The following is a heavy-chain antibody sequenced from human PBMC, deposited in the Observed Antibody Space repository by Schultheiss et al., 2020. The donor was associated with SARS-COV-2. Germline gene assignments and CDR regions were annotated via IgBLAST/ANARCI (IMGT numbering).Heavy chain of an antibody. Sequence: SETLSLTCTVSGGSISSGGYYWSWIRQHPGKGLEWIGYIYYSGSTYYNPSLKSRVTISVDRSKNQFSLKLSSVTAADTAVYYCARGIGGADAFDIWGQGTMVTVSS. V-gene: IGHV4-31*03. J-gene: IGHJ3*02. CDR2: IYYSGST. CDR3: ARGIGGADAFDI. D-gene: IGHD2-21*01. CDR1: GGSISSGGYY.